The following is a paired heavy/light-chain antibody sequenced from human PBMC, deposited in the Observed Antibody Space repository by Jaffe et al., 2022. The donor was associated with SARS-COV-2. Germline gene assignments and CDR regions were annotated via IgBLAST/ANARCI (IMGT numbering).Light chain of an antibody. V-gene: IGLV2-23*02. CDR3: CAYTGSNPFYV. Sequence: QSALTQPASVSGSPGQSITISCSGTSSDVGRYNFVSWYQQHPGKVPKLIIYEVSKRPSGISNRFSGSKSDNTASLTISGLQAEDEADYYCCAYTGSNPFYVFGFGTKVTVL. CDR2: EVS. CDR1: SSDVGRYNF. J-gene: IGLJ1*01.
Heavy chain of an antibody. V-gene: IGHV3-48*03. J-gene: IGHJ4*02. CDR2: ISSSGTAT. D-gene: IGHD2-2*01. CDR1: GFTLSSYE. CDR3: ARDHSAEGDQHDC. Sequence: EVQLVESGGGLVQPGGSLRLTCAASGFTLSSYEMNWVRQAPGKGLEWVSYISSSGTATYYADSVRGRFTVSRDNAQNSLYLQMNSLRAEDTAVYYCARDHSAEGDQHDCWGQGTLVTVSS.